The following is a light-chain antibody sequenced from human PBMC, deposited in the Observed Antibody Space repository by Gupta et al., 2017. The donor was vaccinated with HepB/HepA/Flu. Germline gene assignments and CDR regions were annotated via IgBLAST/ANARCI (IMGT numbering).Light chain of an antibody. CDR1: SSDVGSYNL. J-gene: IGLJ2*01. CDR2: EVT. V-gene: IGLV2-23*02. Sequence: QSALPHSPYASGRPGQSITLSCTGTSSDVGSYNLVSWYQHHPGKAPKLMIYEVTQRPSGVSNRFSGSKSGNTASLTISGLQAEDEADYYCCSFAGSSTVIFGGGTKVTVL. CDR3: CSFAGSSTVI.